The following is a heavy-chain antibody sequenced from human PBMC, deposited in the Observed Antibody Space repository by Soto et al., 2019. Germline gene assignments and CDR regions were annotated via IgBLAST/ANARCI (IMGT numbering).Heavy chain of an antibody. CDR2: INHSGST. CDR1: GGSFSGYY. Sequence: QVQLQQWGAGLLKPSETLSLTCAVYGGSFSGYYWTWIRQPPGTGLEWIGEINHSGSTNYNPSLMSRVTLSVDPSKIQFSLTPTSVTAAVTAVYYCARDKITGLLDYWGQGTLVTVSS. D-gene: IGHD2-8*02. J-gene: IGHJ4*02. V-gene: IGHV4-34*01. CDR3: ARDKITGLLDY.